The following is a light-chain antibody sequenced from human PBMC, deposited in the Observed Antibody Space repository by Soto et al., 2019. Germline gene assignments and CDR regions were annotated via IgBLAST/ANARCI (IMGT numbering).Light chain of an antibody. V-gene: IGKV1-5*01. CDR3: QQYNSYSVNA. CDR2: DAS. CDR1: QSISGW. J-gene: IGKJ2*01. Sequence: DIQMTQSPYTLSASVGDRVTITCRASQSISGWLAWYQQKPGKAPKLLIYDASSLESGVPSRFSGSGSGTEFTLTISRLQPDDFATYYCQQYNSYSVNAFGQGTKLESK.